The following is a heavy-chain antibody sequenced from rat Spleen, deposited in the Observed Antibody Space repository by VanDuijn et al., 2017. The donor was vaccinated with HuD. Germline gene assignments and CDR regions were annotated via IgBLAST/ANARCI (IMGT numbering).Heavy chain of an antibody. CDR3: ATYLLLMFTY. Sequence: ELQLVESGGGLVRPGRSLKLSCAASGFTFSNSGMHWIRQAPTKGLDCVASISPTGGNTFYRDSVKGRFTISRVYAKTTLYLQMDRLRSEDTGTCYCATYLLLMFTYWGQGTLVTVSS. CDR2: ISPTGGNT. J-gene: IGHJ3*01. V-gene: IGHV5-19*01. CDR1: GFTFSNSG. D-gene: IGHD1-1*01.